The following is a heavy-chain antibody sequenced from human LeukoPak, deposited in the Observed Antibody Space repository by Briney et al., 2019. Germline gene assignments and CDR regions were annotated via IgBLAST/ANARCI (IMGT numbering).Heavy chain of an antibody. CDR3: ARVGHYYGSGSSYTYYYYYMDV. D-gene: IGHD3-10*01. CDR2: MNPNNGNK. Sequence: ASVKVSCKASGYTFTSYDINWVRQATGQGLEWMGWMNPNNGNKADAQKFQGRVTITRNTSISTAYMELSSLRSEDTALYYCARVGHYYGSGSSYTYYYYYMDVWGKGTAVTVSS. V-gene: IGHV1-8*03. J-gene: IGHJ6*03. CDR1: GYTFTSYD.